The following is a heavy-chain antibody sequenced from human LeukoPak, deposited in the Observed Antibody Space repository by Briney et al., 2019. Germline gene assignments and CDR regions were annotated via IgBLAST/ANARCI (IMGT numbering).Heavy chain of an antibody. V-gene: IGHV3-7*05. CDR2: MKPGGSEK. Sequence: GGSLRLSCAASGFIFSSYGMSWVRQAPGKGLEWVANMKPGGSEKYYVDPVKGRFTISRDNAKDSLYLQMNSLRAEDTAVYYCARGSSYYYYWGQGTLVTVSS. J-gene: IGHJ4*02. D-gene: IGHD3-22*01. CDR1: GFIFSSYG. CDR3: ARGSSYYYY.